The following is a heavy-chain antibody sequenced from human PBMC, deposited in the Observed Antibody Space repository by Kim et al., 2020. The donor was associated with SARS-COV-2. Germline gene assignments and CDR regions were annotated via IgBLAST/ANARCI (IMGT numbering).Heavy chain of an antibody. D-gene: IGHD4-17*01. CDR3: AKESTVTYYWYFDL. CDR1: GFTFSSYG. Sequence: GGSLRLSCAASGFTFSSYGMHWVRQAPGKGLEWVAVISYDGSNKYYADSVKGRFTISRDNSKNTLYLQMNSLRAEDTAVYYCAKESTVTYYWYFDLWGRGTLVTVSS. CDR2: ISYDGSNK. J-gene: IGHJ2*01. V-gene: IGHV3-30*18.